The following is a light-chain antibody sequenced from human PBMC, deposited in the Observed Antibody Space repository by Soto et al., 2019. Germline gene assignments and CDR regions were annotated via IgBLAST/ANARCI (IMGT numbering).Light chain of an antibody. CDR2: GNT. CDR1: NLGADLD. J-gene: IGLJ1*01. Sequence: QLVLTQPPSVSGAPGQRVTISCTNLGADLDVLWYQQLPGTGPKLLIIGNTIRPSGVPDRFSASTSGTSASLAITGLQAEDEGDYYCQSYDSTLSARYVFGTGTKVTVL. V-gene: IGLV1-40*01. CDR3: QSYDSTLSARYV.